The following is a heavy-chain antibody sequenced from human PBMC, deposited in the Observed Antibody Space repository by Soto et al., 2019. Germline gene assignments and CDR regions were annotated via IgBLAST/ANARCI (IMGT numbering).Heavy chain of an antibody. CDR3: AGGAADLGNDY. Sequence: QVQLVQSGAQVKKPGASVKVSCKASGYTFTSYDINWVRQATGQGLEWMGWMNPNSGNTGYAQKFQARVTVTRNTSMSTAYMELGSLRAEDTAGYYGAGGAADLGNDYWGQGTLVTVSS. CDR2: MNPNSGNT. D-gene: IGHD6-13*01. V-gene: IGHV1-8*01. J-gene: IGHJ4*02. CDR1: GYTFTSYD.